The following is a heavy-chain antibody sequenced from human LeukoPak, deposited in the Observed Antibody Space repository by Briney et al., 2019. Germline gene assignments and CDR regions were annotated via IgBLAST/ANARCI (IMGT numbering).Heavy chain of an antibody. CDR2: IYSGGST. J-gene: IGHJ4*02. CDR3: AKDTGYNYGYDY. CDR1: GFTVSSNY. V-gene: IGHV3-66*01. Sequence: GGSLRLSCAASGFTVSSNYMSWVRQAPGKGLEWVSGIYSGGSTYYADSVKGRFTISRDNSKNMLYLQMNSLRAEDTAIYYCAKDTGYNYGYDYWGQGTLATVSS. D-gene: IGHD5-18*01.